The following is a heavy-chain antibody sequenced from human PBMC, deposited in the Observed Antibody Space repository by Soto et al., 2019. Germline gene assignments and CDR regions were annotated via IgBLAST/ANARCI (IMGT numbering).Heavy chain of an antibody. V-gene: IGHV1-69*13. Sequence: SVKVSCKASGGTFSSYAISWVRQAPGQGLEWMGGIIPIFGTANYAQKFQGRVTITADESTSTAYMELSSLRSEDTAVYYCASYGSGTLYYYYYGMDVWGQGTTVTVSS. CDR1: GGTFSSYA. D-gene: IGHD3-10*01. CDR3: ASYGSGTLYYYYYGMDV. CDR2: IIPIFGTA. J-gene: IGHJ6*02.